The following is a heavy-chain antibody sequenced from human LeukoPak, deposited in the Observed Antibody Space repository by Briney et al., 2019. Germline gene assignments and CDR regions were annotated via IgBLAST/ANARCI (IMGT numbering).Heavy chain of an antibody. Sequence: SETLSLTCAVYGGSFSGYYWSWIRQPPGKGLEWIGEINHSGSTNYNPSLKSRVTISVDTSKNQFSLKLSSVTAADTAVYYCASSSSSWEYYYYYGMDVWGQGTTVTVSS. CDR3: ASSSSSWEYYYYYGMDV. CDR2: INHSGST. V-gene: IGHV4-34*01. D-gene: IGHD6-13*01. J-gene: IGHJ6*02. CDR1: GGSFSGYY.